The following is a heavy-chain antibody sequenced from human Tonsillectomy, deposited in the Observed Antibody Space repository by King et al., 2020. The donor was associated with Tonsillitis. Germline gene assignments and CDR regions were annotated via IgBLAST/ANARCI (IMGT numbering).Heavy chain of an antibody. CDR1: GFSLSTSGMC. CDR2: IDWDDDN. D-gene: IGHD1-20*01. CDR3: ARTRISGTAGCFDP. V-gene: IGHV2-70*11. Sequence: VTLKESGPALVKPTQTLTLTCTFSGFSLSTSGMCVSWIRQPPGKALEWLARIDWDDDNYYSTSLKTRLTISKDTSKNQVALIMTNMDHVDTATYYCARTRISGTAGCFDPWGQGTLVTVPS. J-gene: IGHJ5*02.